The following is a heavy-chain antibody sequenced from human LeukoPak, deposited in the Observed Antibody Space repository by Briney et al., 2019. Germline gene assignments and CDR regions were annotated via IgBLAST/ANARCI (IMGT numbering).Heavy chain of an antibody. CDR3: AREQQLVSYYGMDV. CDR2: IYYSGST. V-gene: IGHV4-59*01. Sequence: SETLSLTCTVSGGSISSYYWSWIRQPPGKGLEWIGYIYYSGSTNYNPSFKSRVTISVDTSKNQFSLKLSSVTAADTAVYYCAREQQLVSYYGMDVWGQGTTVTVSS. J-gene: IGHJ6*02. D-gene: IGHD6-13*01. CDR1: GGSISSYY.